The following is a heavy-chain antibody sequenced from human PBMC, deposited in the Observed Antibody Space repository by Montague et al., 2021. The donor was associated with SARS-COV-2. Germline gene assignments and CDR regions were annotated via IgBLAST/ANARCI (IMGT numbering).Heavy chain of an antibody. V-gene: IGHV3-30*18. CDR2: ISDDGSNK. J-gene: IGHJ6*02. CDR3: AKDFMSLIMYAMVSCYYGMDF. D-gene: IGHD2-8*01. CDR1: GFTFSSYG. Sequence: SLRLSCAASGFTFSSYGMHWVRQAPGKGLEWVAVISDDGSNKYYADSVKGRFTISRDNSKNALYLQMNSLRAEDTAVYYCAKDFMSLIMYAMVSCYYGMDFWGQGTTVTVSS.